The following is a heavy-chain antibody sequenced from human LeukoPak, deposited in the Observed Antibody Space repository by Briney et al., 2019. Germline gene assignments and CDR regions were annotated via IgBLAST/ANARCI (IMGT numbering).Heavy chain of an antibody. CDR2: ISSSGYTI. Sequence: GGSLRLSCAASGFTFSDYYMSWIRQAPGEGLEWLSYISSSGYTIYYADSVKGRFTISRDNAKNSLYLQMNSLRAEDAAVYYCARKEYSSSWYAIDYWGQGTLVTVSS. CDR3: ARKEYSSSWYAIDY. D-gene: IGHD6-13*01. CDR1: GFTFSDYY. J-gene: IGHJ4*02. V-gene: IGHV3-11*01.